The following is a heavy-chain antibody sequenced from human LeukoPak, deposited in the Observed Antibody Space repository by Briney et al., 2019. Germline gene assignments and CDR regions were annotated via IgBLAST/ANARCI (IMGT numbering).Heavy chain of an antibody. V-gene: IGHV2-5*02. CDR1: GFSLSTSGVG. CDR3: AHSTASTYHYGPKYGMDV. CDR2: IYWDDDK. D-gene: IGHD3-10*01. J-gene: IGHJ6*02. Sequence: SGPTLVKPTQTLTLTCTFSGFSLSTSGVGVGWIRQPPGKALEWLALIYWDDDKRYSPSLKSRLTITKDTSKNQVVLTMTNMDPVDTATYYCAHSTASTYHYGPKYGMDVWGQGTTVTVSS.